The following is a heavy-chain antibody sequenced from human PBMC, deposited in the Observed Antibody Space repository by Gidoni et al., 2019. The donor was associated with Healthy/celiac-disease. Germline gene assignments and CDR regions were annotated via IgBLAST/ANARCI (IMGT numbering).Heavy chain of an antibody. CDR1: GFSFSTYT. Sequence: EVQLLESGGGLVQPGGSLRLSWAASGFSFSTYTMSWVRQAPGKGLEWVSAISVSGGSTYYADSVQGRFTISRDNSKNTLFLQMNGLRVEDTAVYYCAKGNNAYGGWGQGTLVTVSS. CDR3: AKGNNAYGG. V-gene: IGHV3-23*01. CDR2: ISVSGGST. D-gene: IGHD3-16*01. J-gene: IGHJ4*02.